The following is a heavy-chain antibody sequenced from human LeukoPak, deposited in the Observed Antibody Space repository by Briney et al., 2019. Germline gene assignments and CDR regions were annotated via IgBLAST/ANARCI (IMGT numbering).Heavy chain of an antibody. V-gene: IGHV3-9*01. D-gene: IGHD3-10*01. J-gene: IGHJ4*02. CDR1: GFTFDDYA. CDR3: ARERGPIDS. Sequence: PGRSLRLSCAASGFTFDDYAMHWVRQAPGKGLEWVSGISWNSGSIGYADSVKGRFTISRDNAKNSLNLQMNSLRAEDTAVYYCARERGPIDSWGQGTLVTVSS. CDR2: ISWNSGSI.